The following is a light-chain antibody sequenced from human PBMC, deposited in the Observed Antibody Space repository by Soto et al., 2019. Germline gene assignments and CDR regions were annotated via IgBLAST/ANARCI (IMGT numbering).Light chain of an antibody. CDR2: GNS. J-gene: IGLJ3*02. V-gene: IGLV1-40*01. CDR3: QSYDSSLSGSL. Sequence: QSVLTQPPSVSGAPGQRVTISCTGSSSNIGAGYDVHWYQQLPGTAPKLLIYGNSNRPSGVPDRFSGSKFGTSASLAITGLQAEDVADYYCQSYDSSLSGSLFCGGIKLTVL. CDR1: SSNIGAGYD.